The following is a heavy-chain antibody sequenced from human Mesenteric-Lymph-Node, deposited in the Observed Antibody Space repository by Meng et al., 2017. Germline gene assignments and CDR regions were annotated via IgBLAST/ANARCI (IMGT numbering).Heavy chain of an antibody. CDR3: TRADIAAAGTGGY. J-gene: IGHJ4*02. V-gene: IGHV1-18*01. CDR2: ISGYSGNT. CDR1: GYTFRNYG. Sequence: QVQLMQSGAEVKKPGASVKVPCKATGYTFRNYGISWVRQAPGQVLEWMGWISGYSGNTKYAQKLQGRVTMTTDTSTNTAYMELRSLRSDDTAVYYCTRADIAAAGTGGYWGQGTLVTVSS. D-gene: IGHD6-13*01.